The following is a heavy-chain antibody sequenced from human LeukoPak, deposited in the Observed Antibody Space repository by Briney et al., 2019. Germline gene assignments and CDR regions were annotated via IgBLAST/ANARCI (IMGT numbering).Heavy chain of an antibody. J-gene: IGHJ3*02. CDR3: AKMEKDIVVVPAAICAFDI. V-gene: IGHV3-23*01. CDR1: GFTFSSYA. Sequence: QPGGSLRLSCAASGFTFSSYAMSWVRQAPGKGLEWVSAISGSGGSTYYADSVKGRFTISRDNSKNTLYLQMNSLRAEDTAVYYCAKMEKDIVVVPAAICAFDIWGQGTMVTVSS. CDR2: ISGSGGST. D-gene: IGHD2-2*01.